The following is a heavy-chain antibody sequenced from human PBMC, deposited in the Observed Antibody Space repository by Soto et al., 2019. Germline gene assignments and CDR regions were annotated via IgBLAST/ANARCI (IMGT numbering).Heavy chain of an antibody. CDR2: ISGSGGST. D-gene: IGHD2-8*01. V-gene: IGHV3-23*01. CDR3: AKDFSHCTNGVCYPNWFDP. CDR1: GFTFSSYA. Sequence: GSLRLCCAASGFTFSSYAMSWVRQAPGKGLEWVSAISGSGGSTYYADSVKGRFTISRDNSKNTLYLQMNSLRAEDTAVYHCAKDFSHCTNGVCYPNWFDPWGQGTLVTVSS. J-gene: IGHJ5*02.